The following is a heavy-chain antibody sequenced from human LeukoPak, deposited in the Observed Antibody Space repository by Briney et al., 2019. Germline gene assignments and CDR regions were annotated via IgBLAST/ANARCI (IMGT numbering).Heavy chain of an antibody. CDR3: ARDLMPYRDPEYFDS. J-gene: IGHJ4*02. CDR2: ISSGATTT. Sequence: GGPRSLSCPPPGFTSSNYAMNWVGQAPGKGLEWISFISSGATTTSYADSVKGRFTVSRDSARNTLYLQMNSLRVEDTAVYYCARDLMPYRDPEYFDSWGQGTLVTVSS. D-gene: IGHD1-14*01. V-gene: IGHV3-48*01. CDR1: GFTSSNYA.